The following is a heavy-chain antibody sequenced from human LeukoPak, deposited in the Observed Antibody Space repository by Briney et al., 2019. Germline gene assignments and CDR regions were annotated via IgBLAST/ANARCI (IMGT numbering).Heavy chain of an antibody. J-gene: IGHJ4*02. CDR2: IYSGGST. Sequence: GGSLRLSCAASGFTVSSNYMSLVRQAPRKGPGWVSVIYSGGSTYYADYVKGRFTISRDNSKNTMYLQMNSLRAEDTAVYYCAKGFGRGYYFDDWGQGTLVTVSS. CDR1: GFTVSSNY. D-gene: IGHD3-22*01. CDR3: AKGFGRGYYFDD. V-gene: IGHV3-53*05.